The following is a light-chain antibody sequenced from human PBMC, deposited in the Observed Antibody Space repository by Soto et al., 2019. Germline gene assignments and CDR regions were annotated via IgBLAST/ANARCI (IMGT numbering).Light chain of an antibody. V-gene: IGKV3-20*01. Sequence: EIVLTQSPGTLSLSPGERATLSCRASQSISSSFLSWYQQKPGKAPRLLIYGASSRATGIPARFSGSGSGTDFTLTISRLEPEDFAVYYCQQYDSSPKTFGQGTKVDI. J-gene: IGKJ1*01. CDR1: QSISSSF. CDR3: QQYDSSPKT. CDR2: GAS.